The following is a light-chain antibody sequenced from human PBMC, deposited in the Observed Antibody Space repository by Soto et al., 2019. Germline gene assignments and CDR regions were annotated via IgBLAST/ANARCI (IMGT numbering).Light chain of an antibody. J-gene: IGLJ1*01. V-gene: IGLV2-14*03. CDR1: SSDVGGYKY. CDR3: NSYTTSSTLV. Sequence: QSALTQPASVPGSPGQSITISCTGTSSDVGGYKYVSWYQQHPGKAPKLMIYDVSNRPSGVSNRFSGSKSGNTASLTISGLRAEDEADYYCNSYTTSSTLVFGTGTKVTVL. CDR2: DVS.